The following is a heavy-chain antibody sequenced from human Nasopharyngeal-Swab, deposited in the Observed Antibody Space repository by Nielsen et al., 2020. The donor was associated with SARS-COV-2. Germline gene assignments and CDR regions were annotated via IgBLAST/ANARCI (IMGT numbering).Heavy chain of an antibody. Sequence: WIRQPPGKGLEWIGEINHSGSTNYNPSLKSRVTISVDTSKNQFSLKLSSVTAADTAVYYCASHRRGYSEDYGMDVWGQGTTVTVSS. D-gene: IGHD5-18*01. CDR3: ASHRRGYSEDYGMDV. CDR2: INHSGST. J-gene: IGHJ6*02. V-gene: IGHV4-34*01.